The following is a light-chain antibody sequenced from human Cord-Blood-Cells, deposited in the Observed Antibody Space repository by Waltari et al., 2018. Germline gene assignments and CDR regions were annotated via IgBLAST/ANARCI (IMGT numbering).Light chain of an antibody. J-gene: IGKJ1*01. CDR1: QSVSSN. V-gene: IGKV3-15*01. CDR3: QQYNNWPPT. Sequence: IVMTQPPATLSVSPGERATLSYRASQSVSSNLAWYQQKPGQAPRLLIYGASTRATGIPARFSGSGSRTEFTLTISSLQSEDFAVYYCQQYNNWPPTFGQGTKVEIK. CDR2: GAS.